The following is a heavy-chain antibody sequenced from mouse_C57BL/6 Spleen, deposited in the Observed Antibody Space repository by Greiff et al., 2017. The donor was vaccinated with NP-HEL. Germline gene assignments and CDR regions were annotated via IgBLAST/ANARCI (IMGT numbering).Heavy chain of an antibody. CDR2: ISNGGGST. CDR3: ARQYDYDGYFDV. V-gene: IGHV5-12*01. J-gene: IGHJ1*03. CDR1: GFTFSDYY. Sequence: EVKLVESGGGLVQPGGSLKLSCAASGFTFSDYYMYWVRQTPEKRLEWVAYISNGGGSTYYPDTVTGRFTISRDNAKNTLYLQMSRLKSEDTAMYYCARQYDYDGYFDVWGTGTTVTVSS. D-gene: IGHD2-4*01.